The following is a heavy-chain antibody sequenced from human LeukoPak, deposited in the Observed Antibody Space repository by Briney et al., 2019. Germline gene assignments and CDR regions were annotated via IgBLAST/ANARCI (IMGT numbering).Heavy chain of an antibody. CDR1: GYTFSSYD. CDR3: TRGLPRDGLVVIAAANEY. Sequence: ASVKVSCKASGYTFSSYDINWVRQAAGQGLEWMGWMNPKTGNTGFSQKFQGKVTITRDTSISTAYMELSRLTSEDTGVYYCTRGLPRDGLVVIAAANEYWGQGSLVTVSS. V-gene: IGHV1-8*03. CDR2: MNPKTGNT. D-gene: IGHD2-2*01. J-gene: IGHJ4*02.